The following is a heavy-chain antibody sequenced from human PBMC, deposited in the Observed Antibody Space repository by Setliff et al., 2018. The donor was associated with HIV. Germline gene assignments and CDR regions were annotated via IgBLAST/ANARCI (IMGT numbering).Heavy chain of an antibody. CDR3: ARSVDTAIADAFDI. CDR1: GESFSGYY. D-gene: IGHD5-18*01. CDR2: IYYSGST. Sequence: SETLSLTCAVYGESFSGYYWSWIRQPPGKGLECIGYIYYSGSTNYNPSLRSRVTISVDTSQKQFSLKLNSVTAADTAVYYCARSVDTAIADAFDIWGQGTMVTVPS. J-gene: IGHJ3*02. V-gene: IGHV4-59*01.